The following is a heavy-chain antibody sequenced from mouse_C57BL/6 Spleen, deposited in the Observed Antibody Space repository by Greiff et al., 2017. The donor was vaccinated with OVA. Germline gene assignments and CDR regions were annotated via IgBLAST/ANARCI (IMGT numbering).Heavy chain of an antibody. CDR2: ISSGSSTI. V-gene: IGHV5-17*01. J-gene: IGHJ3*01. CDR1: GFTFSDYG. Sequence: EVQVVESGGGLVKPGGSLKLSCAASGFTFSDYGMHWVRQAPEKGLEWVAYISSGSSTIYYADTVKGRFTISSDNAKNTLFLQMTSLRSEDTAMYYCANHYYGSSPWFAYWGQGTLVTVSA. CDR3: ANHYYGSSPWFAY. D-gene: IGHD1-1*01.